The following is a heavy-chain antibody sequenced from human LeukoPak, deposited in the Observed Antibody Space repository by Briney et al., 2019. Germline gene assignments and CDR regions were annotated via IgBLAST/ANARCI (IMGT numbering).Heavy chain of an antibody. Sequence: ASVKVSCKASGYTFTGYYMHWVRQAPGQGLEWMGWINPNSGGTSYAQKFQGRVTMTRDTSTSTVYMELSSLRSEDTAVYYCARVSNYYDSSGYPETFDYWGQGTLVTVSS. V-gene: IGHV1-2*02. CDR3: ARVSNYYDSSGYPETFDY. CDR1: GYTFTGYY. D-gene: IGHD3-22*01. J-gene: IGHJ4*02. CDR2: INPNSGGT.